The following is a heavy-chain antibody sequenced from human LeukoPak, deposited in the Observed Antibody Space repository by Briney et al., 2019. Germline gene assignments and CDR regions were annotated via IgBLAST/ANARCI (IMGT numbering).Heavy chain of an antibody. V-gene: IGHV3-23*01. CDR2: ISGSGGST. CDR3: AKDLLDGYDSFDY. J-gene: IGHJ4*02. CDR1: GSTFSSYA. D-gene: IGHD5-12*01. Sequence: GGSLRLSCAASGSTFSSYAMSWVRQAPGKGLEWVSAISGSGGSTYYADSVKGRFTISRDNSKNTLYLQMNSLRAEDTAVYYCAKDLLDGYDSFDYWGQGTLVTVSS.